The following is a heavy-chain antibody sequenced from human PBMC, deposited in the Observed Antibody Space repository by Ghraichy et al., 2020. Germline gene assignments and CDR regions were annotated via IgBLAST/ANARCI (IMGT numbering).Heavy chain of an antibody. CDR3: SRGNPPKIHYYDSSGYYLFDY. J-gene: IGHJ4*02. CDR2: IYYSGST. CDR1: GGSISSYY. Sequence: SETLSLTCTVSGGSISSYYWSWIRQPPGKGLELIGYIYYSGSTNYNPSLKRRGTISVYTYKNQFSLKLSSVTAADTAVYYCSRGNPPKIHYYDSSGYYLFDYWGQGTLVTVYS. D-gene: IGHD3-22*01. V-gene: IGHV4-59*01.